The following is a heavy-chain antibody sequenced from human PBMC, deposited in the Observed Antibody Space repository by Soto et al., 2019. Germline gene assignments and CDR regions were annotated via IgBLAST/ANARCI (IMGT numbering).Heavy chain of an antibody. CDR3: ARLDAAIHDAFDF. CDR2: IYSSGST. Sequence: ETLSLTCTVSGGSISSYYWSWIRQPAGKGLEWIGRIYSSGSTNYNPSLKSRVTMSVDTSKNQFSLKLSSVTAVDTAVYYCARLDAAIHDAFDFWGQGTMVTVSS. D-gene: IGHD5-18*01. V-gene: IGHV4-4*07. J-gene: IGHJ3*01. CDR1: GGSISSYY.